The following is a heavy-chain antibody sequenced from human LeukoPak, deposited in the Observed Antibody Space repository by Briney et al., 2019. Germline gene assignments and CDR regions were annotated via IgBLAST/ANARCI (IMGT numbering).Heavy chain of an antibody. Sequence: GGSLRLSCAASGFTVSSNYMSWVRQAPGKGLEWVSVIYSGGSTYYADSVKGRFTISRGNSKNTLYLQMNSPRADDTAVYYCARVKSITMVRGVITDAFFDYWGQGTLVNVSS. CDR1: GFTVSSNY. CDR3: ARVKSITMVRGVITDAFFDY. D-gene: IGHD3-10*01. CDR2: IYSGGST. V-gene: IGHV3-53*01. J-gene: IGHJ4*02.